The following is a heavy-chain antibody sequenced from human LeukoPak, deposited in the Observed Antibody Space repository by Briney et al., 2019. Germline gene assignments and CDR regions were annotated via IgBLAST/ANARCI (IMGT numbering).Heavy chain of an antibody. CDR1: GGSFSGYY. CDR3: ARKLERRRPFDY. D-gene: IGHD1-1*01. V-gene: IGHV4-34*01. Sequence: SETLSLTCAVYGGSFSGYYWSWIRQPPGKGLEWIGEINHSGSTNCNPSLKSRVTISVDTSKNQFSLKLSSVTAADTAVYYCARKLERRRPFDYWGQGTLVTVSS. CDR2: INHSGST. J-gene: IGHJ4*02.